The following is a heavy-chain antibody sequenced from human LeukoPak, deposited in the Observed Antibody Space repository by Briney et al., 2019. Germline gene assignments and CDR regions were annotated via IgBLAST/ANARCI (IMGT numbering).Heavy chain of an antibody. CDR1: GFTFSSYA. CDR3: AKRLVPGDQ. V-gene: IGHV3-23*01. Sequence: GGSLRLSCAASGFTFSSYAMSWVRQAPGKGLEWVSGISGSGGSTYYAESVKGRFTISRDNSKNTLYLQMNSLRAEDTAVYYWAKRLVPGDQWGQGTVVTVSS. D-gene: IGHD6-19*01. CDR2: ISGSGGST. J-gene: IGHJ4*02.